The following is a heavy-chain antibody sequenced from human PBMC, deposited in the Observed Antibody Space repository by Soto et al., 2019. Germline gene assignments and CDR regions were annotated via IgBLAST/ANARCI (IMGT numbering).Heavy chain of an antibody. Sequence: QVQLQESGPGLVKPSETLSLTCTVSGGSISSYYWSWIRQPPGKGLEWIGYIYYSGSTNYNPSLKSRGTISVDTSKNQFSLKLSSVTAADTAVYYCARGSSDFWSGYYTVNWFDPWGQGTLVTVSS. CDR2: IYYSGST. CDR1: GGSISSYY. D-gene: IGHD3-3*01. J-gene: IGHJ5*02. V-gene: IGHV4-59*01. CDR3: ARGSSDFWSGYYTVNWFDP.